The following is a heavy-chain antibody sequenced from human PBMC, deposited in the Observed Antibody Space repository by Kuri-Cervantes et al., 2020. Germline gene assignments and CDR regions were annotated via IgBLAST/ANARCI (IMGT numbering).Heavy chain of an antibody. Sequence: LSLSCAASGFTFSSYAMHWVRQAPGKGLEWVAVISYDGSNKYYADSVKGRFAISRDNSKNTLYLQMNSLRAEDTAVYYCARSYSSGWELDIDYWGQGTLVTVSS. CDR2: ISYDGSNK. CDR1: GFTFSSYA. CDR3: ARSYSSGWELDIDY. J-gene: IGHJ4*02. D-gene: IGHD6-19*01. V-gene: IGHV3-30*09.